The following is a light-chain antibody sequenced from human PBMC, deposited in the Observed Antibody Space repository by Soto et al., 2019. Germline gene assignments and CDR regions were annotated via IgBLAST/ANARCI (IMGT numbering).Light chain of an antibody. CDR2: DAS. V-gene: IGKV1-33*01. CDR3: RQYHNLPIR. Sequence: DIQMTQSPSSLSASVGDRVTITCQASQDISNYLNWYQQKPGKAPKLLIYDASNLETGVPSRFSGSGSGTDFTFTISSLQAEDRATYYCRQYHNLPIRLGQGTRLEVK. CDR1: QDISNY. J-gene: IGKJ5*01.